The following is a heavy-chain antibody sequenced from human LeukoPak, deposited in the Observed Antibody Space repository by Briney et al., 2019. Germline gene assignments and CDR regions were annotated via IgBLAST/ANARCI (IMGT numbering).Heavy chain of an antibody. Sequence: GGSLRLSCAASGFXFSSYTINWVRQAPGKGLEWVSSISGSSTYMYNADSVKGRFTISRDNAKNSLYLQMNSLRAEDTAVYYCARGGIGLFDYWGQGTLVTVSS. J-gene: IGHJ4*02. CDR2: ISGSSTYM. CDR1: GFXFSSYT. CDR3: ARGGIGLFDY. V-gene: IGHV3-21*01. D-gene: IGHD3/OR15-3a*01.